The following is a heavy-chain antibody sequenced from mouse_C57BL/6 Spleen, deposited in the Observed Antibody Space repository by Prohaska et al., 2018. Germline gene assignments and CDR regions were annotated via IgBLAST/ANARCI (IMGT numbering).Heavy chain of an antibody. CDR1: GYTFTDYN. CDR2: INPNNGGT. D-gene: IGHD2-5*01. V-gene: IGHV1-22*01. J-gene: IGHJ4*01. Sequence: MSCKASGYTFTDYNMHWVKQSHGKSLEWIGYINPNNGGTSYNQKFKGKATLTVNKSSSTAYMELRSLTSEDSAVYYCARVNYSNYVGMDYWGQGTSVTVSS. CDR3: ARVNYSNYVGMDY.